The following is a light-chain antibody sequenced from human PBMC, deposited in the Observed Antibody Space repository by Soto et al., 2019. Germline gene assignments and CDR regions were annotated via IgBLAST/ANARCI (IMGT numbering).Light chain of an antibody. Sequence: DIQMTQSPSSLSASVGDSVTITCRASQDISTYLNWYQQKAGKAPKVLIFGASSLQSGVPSRFSGSGSGTDFTLTIIGLQPEDFATYYCQQSYSALTWSFGQGTKVEIE. CDR1: QDISTY. V-gene: IGKV1-39*01. J-gene: IGKJ1*01. CDR2: GAS. CDR3: QQSYSALTWS.